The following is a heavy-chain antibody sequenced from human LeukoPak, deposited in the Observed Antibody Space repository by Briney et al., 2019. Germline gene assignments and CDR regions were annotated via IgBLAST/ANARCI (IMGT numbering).Heavy chain of an antibody. D-gene: IGHD3-22*01. CDR1: GFTFSSYA. V-gene: IGHV3-30-3*01. CDR3: ARDQNTVVPFDY. Sequence: PGGSLRLSCAASGFTFSSYAMHWVRQAPGKGLEWVAVISYDGSNKYYADSVKGRFTISRDNSKNTLYLQMNSLRAEDTAVYYCARDQNTVVPFDYWGQGTLVTVSS. J-gene: IGHJ4*02. CDR2: ISYDGSNK.